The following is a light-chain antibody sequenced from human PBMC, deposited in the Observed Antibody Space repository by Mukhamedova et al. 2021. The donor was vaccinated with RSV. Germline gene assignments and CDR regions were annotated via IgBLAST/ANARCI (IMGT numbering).Light chain of an antibody. J-gene: IGKJ1*01. CDR2: ALS. CDR3: QKYDSAPAT. V-gene: IGKV1-27*01. Sequence: WYQRRVHGKVPKLLIYALSTLQSGVPSRFSGSGFGTDFTLTISSLQPEDVATYYCQKYDSAPATFGQGTKVEI.